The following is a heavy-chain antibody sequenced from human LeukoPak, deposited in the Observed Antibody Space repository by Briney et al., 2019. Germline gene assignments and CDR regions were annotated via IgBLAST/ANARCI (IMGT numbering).Heavy chain of an antibody. D-gene: IGHD3-22*01. CDR1: GFTFSSFD. CDR3: ATITSMRVVLIS. CDR2: ISVSATNT. Sequence: PGGSLRLSCAASGFTFSSFDMTWVRQAPGKGLEWVSTISVSATNTYYADSVKGRFTISRDNSKNTLYLQMNSLRADDTAVYYCATITSMRVVLISWGQGTLVTVS. J-gene: IGHJ1*01. V-gene: IGHV3-23*01.